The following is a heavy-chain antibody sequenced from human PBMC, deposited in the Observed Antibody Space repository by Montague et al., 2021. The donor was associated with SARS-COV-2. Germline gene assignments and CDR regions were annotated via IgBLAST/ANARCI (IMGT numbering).Heavy chain of an antibody. CDR2: IYFTGST. V-gene: IGHV4-59*01. CDR1: VGSITNYY. Sequence: SETLSLTCTVSVGSITNYYWTWIRQPQGKGLEWIGYIYFTGSTKYNHSLKSRVTMSLDMPTSRFSLRLNSETAADTAMYYCARAANTFFIANCVNYFGFWGLGAQVTVSS. CDR3: ARAANTFFIANCVNYFGF. D-gene: IGHD1-1*01. J-gene: IGHJ4*02.